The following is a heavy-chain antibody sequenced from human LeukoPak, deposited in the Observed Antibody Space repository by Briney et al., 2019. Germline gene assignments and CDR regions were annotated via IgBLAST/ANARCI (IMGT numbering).Heavy chain of an antibody. CDR2: IYYSGST. V-gene: IGHV4-39*01. J-gene: IGHJ6*03. Sequence: SETLSLTCTVSGGSISSSSYYWGWIRQPPGKGLEWIGSIYYSGSTYYNPSLKSRVTISVDTSKNQFSLKLSSVTAADTAVYYCARHLGAMDRTNYYYYCMDVWGKGTTVTVSS. CDR1: GGSISSSSYY. CDR3: ARHLGAMDRTNYYYYCMDV. D-gene: IGHD5-18*01.